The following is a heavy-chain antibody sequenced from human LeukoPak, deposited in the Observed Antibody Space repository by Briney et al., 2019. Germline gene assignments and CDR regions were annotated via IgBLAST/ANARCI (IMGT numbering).Heavy chain of an antibody. V-gene: IGHV4-39*01. D-gene: IGHD5-24*01. CDR3: ETHTSMATRTDWFDP. CDR1: SGFISGSSSN. CDR2: IYYSGSP. J-gene: IGHJ5*02. Sequence: SETLSLTCTVSSGFISGSSSNWGWIRQPPGKGLEWIGSIYYSGSPYYNPSLKSRVTISVDTSKNHFSLTLSSVTAADTAVYYCETHTSMATRTDWFDPWGQGTLVTVSS.